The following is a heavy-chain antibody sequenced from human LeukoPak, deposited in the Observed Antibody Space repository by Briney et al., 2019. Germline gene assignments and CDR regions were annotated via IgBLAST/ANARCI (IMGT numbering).Heavy chain of an antibody. D-gene: IGHD3-22*01. CDR3: ARDEDYYDSSGYYNWFDP. V-gene: IGHV1-2*02. CDR2: INPNSGGT. CDR1: GYTFTRDH. Sequence: ASVKVSCKASGYTFTRDHMHWVRQAPGQGLEWMGWINPNSGGTNYAQKFQGRVTMTRDTSISTAYMELGSLRSDDTAVYYCARDEDYYDSSGYYNWFDPWGQGTLVTVSS. J-gene: IGHJ5*02.